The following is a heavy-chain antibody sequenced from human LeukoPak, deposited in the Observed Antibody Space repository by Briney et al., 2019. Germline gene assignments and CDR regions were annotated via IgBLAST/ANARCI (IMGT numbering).Heavy chain of an antibody. J-gene: IGHJ4*02. Sequence: PSETLSLTCTVSGDSISSYYWSWIRQPPGKGLEWIGYIHYSGSSNYNPSLKSRVTISVDTSKNQSSLKLSSVTAADTAVYYCARGAYYFDYWGQGTLVTVSS. V-gene: IGHV4-59*01. CDR1: GDSISSYY. CDR2: IHYSGSS. CDR3: ARGAYYFDY.